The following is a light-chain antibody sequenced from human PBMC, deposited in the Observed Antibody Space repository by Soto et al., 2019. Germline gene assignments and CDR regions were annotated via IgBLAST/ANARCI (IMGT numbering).Light chain of an antibody. J-gene: IGKJ1*01. Sequence: DVQMTQSPSSLSASVGDRVTISCRASQSISVYLSWYQQKPGKAPKLLISGASTLQSGVPSRFSGSGSGTEFTLTISSLQPDDFATYYCQHYNSYSEAFGQGTKVDIK. CDR3: QHYNSYSEA. CDR2: GAS. V-gene: IGKV1-9*01. CDR1: QSISVY.